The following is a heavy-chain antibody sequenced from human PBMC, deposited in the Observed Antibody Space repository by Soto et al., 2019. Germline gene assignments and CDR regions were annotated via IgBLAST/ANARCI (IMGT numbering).Heavy chain of an antibody. J-gene: IGHJ4*02. V-gene: IGHV4-30-4*08. D-gene: IGHD3-10*01. CDR1: GGSIINDDSY. CDR2: IYYSGNT. Sequence: PSETLSLTCSVSGGSIINDDSYWTWIRQPPGKGLEWIGHIYYSGNTYYNPSLKSRVTISVDTSKNQFSLKLSSVTAADTAVYYCARAILGEFDYWGQGTLVTVSS. CDR3: ARAILGEFDY.